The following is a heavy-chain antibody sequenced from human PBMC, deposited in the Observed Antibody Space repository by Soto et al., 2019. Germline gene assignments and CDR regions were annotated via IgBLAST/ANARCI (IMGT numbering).Heavy chain of an antibody. Sequence: SETLSLTCTVSGGSISSGGYYWSWIRQHPGKGLEWIGYIYYSGSTYYNPSLKSRVTISVDTSKNQFSLKLSSVTATDTAVYYCASLGSSSWYYFDYWGQGTLVTVSS. CDR1: GGSISSGGYY. J-gene: IGHJ4*02. D-gene: IGHD6-13*01. CDR2: IYYSGST. V-gene: IGHV4-31*03. CDR3: ASLGSSSWYYFDY.